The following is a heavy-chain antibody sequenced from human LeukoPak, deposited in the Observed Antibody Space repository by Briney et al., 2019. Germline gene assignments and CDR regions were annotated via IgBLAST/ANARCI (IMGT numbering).Heavy chain of an antibody. J-gene: IGHJ6*03. CDR2: IYHSGST. V-gene: IGHV4-38-2*02. CDR3: ARHPVTTFSYYYYYMDV. CDR1: GYSISSGYY. D-gene: IGHD4-17*01. Sequence: SETLSLTCTVSGYSISSGYYWGWIRQPPGKGLEWIGSIYHSGSTYYNPSLKSRVTISVDTSKNQFSLKLSSVTAAGTAVYYCARHPVTTFSYYYYYMDVWGKGTTVTVSS.